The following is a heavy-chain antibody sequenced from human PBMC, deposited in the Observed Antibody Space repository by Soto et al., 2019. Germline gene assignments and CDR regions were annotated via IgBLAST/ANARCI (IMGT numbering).Heavy chain of an antibody. CDR2: LSGNGRST. J-gene: IGHJ4*02. CDR1: GFTFSMHA. V-gene: IGHV3-64*01. Sequence: EVQLVESGGDLVQPGGSLRLSCAASGFTFSMHAIHWVRQAPGKGLDFVSGLSGNGRSTYYANSVKGRFTISRDNSKNTLYLQMGSLMAEDTAVYYCARVRQDYGDYDYWGQGTLVTVSS. CDR3: ARVRQDYGDYDY. D-gene: IGHD4-17*01.